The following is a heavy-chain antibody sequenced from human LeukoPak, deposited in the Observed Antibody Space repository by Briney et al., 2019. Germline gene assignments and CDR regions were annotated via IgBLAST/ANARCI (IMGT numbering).Heavy chain of an antibody. CDR1: GFTFSSSW. CDR3: ARDGPYSSSATHPP. D-gene: IGHD6-6*01. J-gene: IGHJ5*02. V-gene: IGHV3-7*03. Sequence: GGSLRLSCAASGFTFSSSWMSWVRQAPGKGLEWVANIKQDGSEKYYLGSVKGRFTISRDNAKSSLYLQMDSLRAEDTAVYYCARDGPYSSSATHPPWGQGTLVTVSS. CDR2: IKQDGSEK.